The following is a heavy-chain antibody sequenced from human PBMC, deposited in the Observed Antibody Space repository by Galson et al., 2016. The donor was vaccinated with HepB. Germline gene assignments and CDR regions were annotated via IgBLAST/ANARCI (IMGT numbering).Heavy chain of an antibody. J-gene: IGHJ4*02. CDR2: INAGGGFT. CDR3: AKSWCGDSGRHRFEY. D-gene: IGHD6-19*01. Sequence: SLRLSCAASGFTFSSYAMNWVRQAPGKGLEWVSVINAGGGFTYYADSVKGRFTISRDNSKNTLYLQMSSLRAEDTAVYYCAKSWCGDSGRHRFEYWGQGTLVTV. V-gene: IGHV3-23*01. CDR1: GFTFSSYA.